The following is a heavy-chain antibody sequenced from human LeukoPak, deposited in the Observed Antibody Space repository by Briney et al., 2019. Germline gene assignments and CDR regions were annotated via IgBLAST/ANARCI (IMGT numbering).Heavy chain of an antibody. V-gene: IGHV1-46*01. J-gene: IGHJ4*02. D-gene: IGHD3-22*01. CDR3: ARDIADYYDSSGYSDLDY. CDR2: INPSGGST. CDR1: GYTFTGYY. Sequence: GASVKVSCKASGYTFTGYYMHWVRQAPGQGLEWMGIINPSGGSTSYAQKFQGRVTMTRDTSTSTVYMELSSLRSEDTAVYYCARDIADYYDSSGYSDLDYWGQGTLVTVSS.